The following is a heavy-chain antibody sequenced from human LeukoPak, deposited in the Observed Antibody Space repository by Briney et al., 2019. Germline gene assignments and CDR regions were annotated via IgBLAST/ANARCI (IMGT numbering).Heavy chain of an antibody. J-gene: IGHJ3*02. D-gene: IGHD6-19*01. CDR1: GVSISSGSYY. CDR3: ARVQWLVQDAFDI. Sequence: SQTLSLTCTVSGVSISSGSYYWSWIRQPAGKGLEWIGRIYTSGSTNYNPSLKSRVTISVDTSKNQFSLKLSSVTAADTAVYYCARVQWLVQDAFDIWGQGTMVTVSS. CDR2: IYTSGST. V-gene: IGHV4-61*02.